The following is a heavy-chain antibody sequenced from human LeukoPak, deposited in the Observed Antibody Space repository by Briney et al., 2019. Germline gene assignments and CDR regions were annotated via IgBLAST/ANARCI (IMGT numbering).Heavy chain of an antibody. CDR3: ASPRYYYDSSGYYGPIHYGMDV. CDR2: IWYDGSNK. Sequence: PGGSLRLSCAASGFTFSSYGMHWVRQAPGKGLEWVADIWYDGSNKYYADSVKGRFTISRDNSKNTLYLQMNSLRADDTAVYYCASPRYYYDSSGYYGPIHYGMDVWGQGTTVTVSS. V-gene: IGHV3-33*01. CDR1: GFTFSSYG. D-gene: IGHD3-22*01. J-gene: IGHJ6*02.